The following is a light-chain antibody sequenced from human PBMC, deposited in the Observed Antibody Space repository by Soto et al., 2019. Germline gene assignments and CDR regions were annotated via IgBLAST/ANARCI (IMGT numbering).Light chain of an antibody. J-gene: IGKJ1*01. CDR1: QSVTTY. Sequence: ETVLTQSPATLSSSPGERVTLSCRASQSVTTYLARYQHKPGQAPSLLIYDASHRATGISARFSGSGSGTDFTLTISSLEPEDFAVYYCQQRSNWPWTFGQGTKVDIK. CDR2: DAS. V-gene: IGKV3-11*01. CDR3: QQRSNWPWT.